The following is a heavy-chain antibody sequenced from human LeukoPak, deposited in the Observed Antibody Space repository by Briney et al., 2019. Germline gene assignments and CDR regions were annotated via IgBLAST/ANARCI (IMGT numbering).Heavy chain of an antibody. Sequence: PGGSLRLSCAASGFTFSSYWMHWVRQAPGKGLVWVSRINSDGSSTGYADSVKGRFTISRDNAKNTLYLQMNSLRAEDTAVYYCARREWLLMDIDFDAFDIWGQGTMVTVSS. D-gene: IGHD3-3*01. V-gene: IGHV3-74*01. CDR3: ARREWLLMDIDFDAFDI. J-gene: IGHJ3*02. CDR1: GFTFSSYW. CDR2: INSDGSST.